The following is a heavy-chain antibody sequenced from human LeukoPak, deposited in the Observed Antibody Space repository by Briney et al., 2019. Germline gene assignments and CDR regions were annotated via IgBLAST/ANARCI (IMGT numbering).Heavy chain of an antibody. V-gene: IGHV3-74*01. Sequence: GGSLRLSCAASGFTFSSSWMHWVRQAPGKGLVWVSRIKTDGSSTSYADSVKGRFTISRGNAKNTLYLQMNSLRAEDTAVYYCAKDARRTFGLSSGLYRGSYYFDYWGQGTLVTVSS. CDR3: AKDARRTFGLSSGLYRGSYYFDY. D-gene: IGHD6-19*01. CDR2: IKTDGSST. CDR1: GFTFSSSW. J-gene: IGHJ4*02.